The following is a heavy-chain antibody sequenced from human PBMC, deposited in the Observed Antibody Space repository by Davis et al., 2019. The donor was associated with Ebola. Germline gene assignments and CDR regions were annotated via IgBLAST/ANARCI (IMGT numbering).Heavy chain of an antibody. CDR1: GFTFSSYG. J-gene: IGHJ4*02. CDR3: ARVSDEDGYNYGGHFDY. D-gene: IGHD5-24*01. V-gene: IGHV3-33*01. CDR2: IWYDGSNK. Sequence: GESLKISCAASGFTFSSYGMHWVRQAPGKGLEWVAVIWYDGSNKYYADSVKGRFTISRDNSKNTLYLQMNSLRAEDTAVYYCARVSDEDGYNYGGHFDYWGQGTLVTVSS.